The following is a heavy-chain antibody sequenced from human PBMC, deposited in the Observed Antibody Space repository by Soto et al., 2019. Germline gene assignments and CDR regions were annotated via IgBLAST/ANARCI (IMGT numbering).Heavy chain of an antibody. D-gene: IGHD1-26*01. CDR3: ARVPVQNGIVIDY. CDR2: IYSGGST. CDR1: GFTVSSNY. V-gene: IGHV3-66*01. Sequence: EVQLVESGGGLVQPGGSLRLSCAASGFTVSSNYMSWVPQAPGKGLEWGSVIYSGGSTYYADSVKGRFTIPRDNSKTTLYLQMNSLRAEATAVYYCARVPVQNGIVIDYWGQGTLVTVSS. J-gene: IGHJ4*02.